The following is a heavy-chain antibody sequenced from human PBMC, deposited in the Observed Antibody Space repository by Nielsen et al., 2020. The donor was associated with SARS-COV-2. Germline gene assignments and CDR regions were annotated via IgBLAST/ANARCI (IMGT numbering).Heavy chain of an antibody. D-gene: IGHD6-19*01. V-gene: IGHV3-21*01. J-gene: IGHJ3*02. CDR2: ISSST. CDR3: ARESVTGTDAFDI. Sequence: GGSLRLSCVVSGFTISTYGMSWVRQAPGKGLEWVSAISSSTYYADSVKGRFTISRDNAENSLSLQMNSLRAEDTAVYYCARESVTGTDAFDIWGQGTVVTVSS. CDR1: GFTISTYG.